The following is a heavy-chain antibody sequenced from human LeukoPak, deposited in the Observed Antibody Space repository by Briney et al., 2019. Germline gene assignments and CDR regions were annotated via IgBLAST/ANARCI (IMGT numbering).Heavy chain of an antibody. J-gene: IGHJ3*02. Sequence: GGSLRLSCAASGFTFSSYWMSWVRQAPGKGLEWVANIKQDGSEKYYVDSVKGRLTISRDNAKNSLYLQMNSLRAEDTAVYYCAREYSSSWYDAFDIWGQGTMVTVSS. CDR3: AREYSSSWYDAFDI. CDR1: GFTFSSYW. V-gene: IGHV3-7*01. D-gene: IGHD6-13*01. CDR2: IKQDGSEK.